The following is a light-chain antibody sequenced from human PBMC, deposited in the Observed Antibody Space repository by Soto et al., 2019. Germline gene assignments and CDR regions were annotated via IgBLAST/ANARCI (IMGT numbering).Light chain of an antibody. CDR2: DAS. J-gene: IGKJ1*01. CDR1: QGIRSY. Sequence: AIQLTQSPSSLSASVGDRVAITCRASQGIRSYLAWYQQKPGKAPKFLIYDASTLETGVPSRFSGSGSGTEFTLTISSLQTDDFATYYCQQYNSFSPWTFGQGTKVDIK. V-gene: IGKV1-13*02. CDR3: QQYNSFSPWT.